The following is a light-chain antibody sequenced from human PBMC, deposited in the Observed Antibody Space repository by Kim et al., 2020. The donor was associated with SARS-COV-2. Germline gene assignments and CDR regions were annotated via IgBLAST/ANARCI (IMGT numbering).Light chain of an antibody. V-gene: IGKV3-20*01. CDR3: QQYDSPPLA. CDR2: GAS. CDR1: QSVSSGY. J-gene: IGKJ4*01. Sequence: EIVLTQSPGTLSLSPGERVTLSCRASQSVSSGYLAWYQQKPGQAPRLLIYGASNRATGIPDRFSGSGSGTGFTLTISRLEPEDFAVYYFQQYDSPPLAFGGGTKVDIK.